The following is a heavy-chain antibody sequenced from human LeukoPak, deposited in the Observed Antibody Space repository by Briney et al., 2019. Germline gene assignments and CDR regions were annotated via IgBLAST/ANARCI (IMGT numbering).Heavy chain of an antibody. D-gene: IGHD4-23*01. V-gene: IGHV3-7*03. CDR1: GFTFSSYW. Sequence: PGGSLRLSCAASGFTFSSYWMSWVRQAPGKGLEWVANIKQDGSEKYYVDSVKGRFTISRDNAKNSLYLQMNSLRAEDTAVYYCAREYGGNSPWGYYYYYYMDVWGKGTTVTISS. CDR3: AREYGGNSPWGYYYYYYMDV. J-gene: IGHJ6*03. CDR2: IKQDGSEK.